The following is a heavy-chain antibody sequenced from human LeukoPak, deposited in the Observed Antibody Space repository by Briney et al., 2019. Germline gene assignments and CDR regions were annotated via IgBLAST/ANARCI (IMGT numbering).Heavy chain of an antibody. D-gene: IGHD3-9*01. CDR2: ISGSGGST. Sequence: GGSLRLSCAASGFTFSSYAMSWVRQAPGKGLEWVSAISGSGGSTYYADSVKGRFTISRDNSKNTLYLQMNSLRAEDTAVYYCARDRLRYFDWLLDLEPANYYYGMDVWGQGTTVTVSS. J-gene: IGHJ6*02. CDR3: ARDRLRYFDWLLDLEPANYYYGMDV. CDR1: GFTFSSYA. V-gene: IGHV3-23*01.